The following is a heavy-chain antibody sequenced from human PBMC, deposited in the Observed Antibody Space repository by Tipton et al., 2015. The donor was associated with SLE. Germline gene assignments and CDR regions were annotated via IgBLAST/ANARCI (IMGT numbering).Heavy chain of an antibody. CDR2: INSDGSST. V-gene: IGHV3-74*01. Sequence: SLRLSCAASGFTFDDYGMSWVRQAPGKGLVWVSRINSDGSSTSYADSVKGRFTISRDNSQNTLSLQMNSLRVEDTAVYYCARGPTYGGNTHWGQGTLVTVSS. CDR1: GFTFDDYG. CDR3: ARGPTYGGNTH. J-gene: IGHJ4*02. D-gene: IGHD4-23*01.